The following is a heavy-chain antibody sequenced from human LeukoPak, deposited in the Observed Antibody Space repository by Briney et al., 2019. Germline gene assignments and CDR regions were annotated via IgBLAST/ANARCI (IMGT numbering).Heavy chain of an antibody. D-gene: IGHD1-26*01. CDR1: GFTFSSYA. CDR2: ISGSGGST. Sequence: GGSLRLSCPASGFTFSSYAMSWVRQAPGRGREWVSPISGSGGSTYYADSVKGRFTISRDNSKNTLYLQMNSLRAEDTAVYYCAKDRPHVVGATPFDYWGQGTLVTVSS. CDR3: AKDRPHVVGATPFDY. J-gene: IGHJ4*02. V-gene: IGHV3-23*01.